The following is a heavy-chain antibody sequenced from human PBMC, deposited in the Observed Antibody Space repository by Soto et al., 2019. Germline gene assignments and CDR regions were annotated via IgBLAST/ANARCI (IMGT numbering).Heavy chain of an antibody. CDR3: AKATLRSSPDY. CDR1: GFSFSTYG. J-gene: IGHJ4*02. Sequence: PGGSLRLSCAASGFSFSTYGMHWVRQAPGKGLEWVAFISNDGSNKYYADSVKGRFTISRDNSKNTLYLQMNSLRVEDTAVYYCAKATLRSSPDYWGQGTLVTVSS. CDR2: ISNDGSNK. V-gene: IGHV3-30*18.